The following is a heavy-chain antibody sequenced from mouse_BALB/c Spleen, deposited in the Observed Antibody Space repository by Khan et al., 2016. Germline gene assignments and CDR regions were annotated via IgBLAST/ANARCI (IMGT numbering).Heavy chain of an antibody. CDR2: ISSGSSAI. Sequence: EVELVESGGGLVQPGGSRKLSCAASGFTFSSFGMHWVRQAPEKGLEWVAFISSGSSAIYYADPVKGRLTISRDNPKNTLFLQMTGLRCEDTAMYYCGRGDYWGQGTTLTVSS. CDR3: GRGDY. V-gene: IGHV5-17*02. J-gene: IGHJ2*01. CDR1: GFTFSSFG.